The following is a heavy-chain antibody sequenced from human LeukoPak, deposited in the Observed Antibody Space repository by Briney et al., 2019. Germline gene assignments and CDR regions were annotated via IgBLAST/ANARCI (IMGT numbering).Heavy chain of an antibody. J-gene: IGHJ4*02. D-gene: IGHD6-13*01. V-gene: IGHV3-21*01. Sequence: GGSLRLSCAASGFTFNKYSMNWVRQAPGKGLEWVASISSSSVYIHYADLVKGRFTISRDSSKNTLYLQMNSLRAEDTAVYYCARRRIAAAGTYDWGQGTLVTVSS. CDR3: ARRRIAAAGTYD. CDR2: ISSSSVYI. CDR1: GFTFNKYS.